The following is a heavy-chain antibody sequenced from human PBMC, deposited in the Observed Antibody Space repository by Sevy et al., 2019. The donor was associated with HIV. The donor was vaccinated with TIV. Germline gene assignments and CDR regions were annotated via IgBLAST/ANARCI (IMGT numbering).Heavy chain of an antibody. Sequence: ETLSLTCAVHDGSFSGYYWNWIRQLPGKGLEWIGEINESGITYYNPYLKSRVTISVDTSKKQFSLKLNSVTAADTAVYFCARSPPVVVVPGAPSWFDPWGQGTLVTVSS. CDR3: ARSPPVVVVPGAPSWFDP. D-gene: IGHD2-2*01. V-gene: IGHV4-34*01. CDR1: DGSFSGYY. CDR2: INESGIT. J-gene: IGHJ5*02.